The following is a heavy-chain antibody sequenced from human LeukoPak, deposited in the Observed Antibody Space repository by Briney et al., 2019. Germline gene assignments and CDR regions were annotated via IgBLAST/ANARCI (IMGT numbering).Heavy chain of an antibody. CDR2: ISSSSSTI. D-gene: IGHD2-15*01. CDR3: AKAPSCYGDRLPLDY. Sequence: GGSLRLSSTAYGFTFSTYSMTWVRQAPGKGLEWVSYISSSSSTIYYADSVKGRFTISRDNAKNSLYLQMNSLRDEDTAVYYCAKAPSCYGDRLPLDYWGQGTLVTVSS. CDR1: GFTFSTYS. V-gene: IGHV3-48*02. J-gene: IGHJ4*02.